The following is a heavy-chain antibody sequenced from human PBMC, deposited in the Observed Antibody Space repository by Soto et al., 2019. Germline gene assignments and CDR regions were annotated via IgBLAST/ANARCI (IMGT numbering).Heavy chain of an antibody. CDR1: GYTFTTYG. J-gene: IGHJ6*02. CDR3: ARVYYDSSGYYYVEGAYYYYGMDV. CDR2: ISAYNGNT. V-gene: IGHV1-18*04. Sequence: SVKVSCKASGYTFTTYGTSWVRQAPGQGLEWMGWISAYNGNTNYAQKFQGRVTMTTDTSTNTAYMELRSLRSDDTAVYYCARVYYDSSGYYYVEGAYYYYGMDVWGQGTTVTVSS. D-gene: IGHD3-22*01.